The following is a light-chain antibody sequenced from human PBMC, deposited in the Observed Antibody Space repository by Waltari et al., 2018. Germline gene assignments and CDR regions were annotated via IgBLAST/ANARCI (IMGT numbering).Light chain of an antibody. CDR2: DVT. Sequence: QSGLPQPASVSGSPGPSITIPCTGTSSDVGGYNSGYNFASWYQQHPGKAPKLLMYDVTNRPSGVSSRFSGSKSGNTASLTISGLQAEDEADYYCISYTTYRRVFGGGTKLTVL. V-gene: IGLV2-14*03. CDR3: ISYTTYRRV. J-gene: IGLJ3*02. CDR1: SSDVGGYNSGYNF.